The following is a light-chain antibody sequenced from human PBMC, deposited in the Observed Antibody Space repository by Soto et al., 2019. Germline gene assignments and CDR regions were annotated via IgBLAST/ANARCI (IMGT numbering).Light chain of an antibody. CDR1: QGISTY. V-gene: IGKV1-39*01. Sequence: IQMTQSPSSLSASVGDRVTITCRASQGISTYLNWYQQKPGKAPKLLISAASSLPSGVPSRFSGSGSETDFTLTISSLQPEDFATYSCQQSYSTTWTFGQGTKVDI. CDR3: QQSYSTTWT. CDR2: AAS. J-gene: IGKJ1*01.